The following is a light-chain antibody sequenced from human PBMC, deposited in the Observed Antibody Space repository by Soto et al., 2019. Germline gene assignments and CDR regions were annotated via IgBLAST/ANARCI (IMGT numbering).Light chain of an antibody. CDR1: SSDVGDYNY. Sequence: QSALTQPASVSGSPGQSITISCTGTSSDVGDYNYVSWYQQHPGKAPKLMIYEDNNRPSGVSNRFSGSKSGNTASLTISGLQAEDEADYYCISSTSTGTRVFGGGTKLTVL. CDR3: ISSTSTGTRV. CDR2: EDN. J-gene: IGLJ3*02. V-gene: IGLV2-14*01.